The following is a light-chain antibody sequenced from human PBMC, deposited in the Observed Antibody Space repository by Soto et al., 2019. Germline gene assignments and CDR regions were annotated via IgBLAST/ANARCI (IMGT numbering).Light chain of an antibody. CDR3: QQSYSTTWT. CDR1: QGISTY. J-gene: IGKJ1*01. V-gene: IGKV1-39*01. CDR2: AAS. Sequence: DIQMTQSPSSLSASVGDRVTITCRASQGISTYLNCYQQKPGKAPKLLIYAASSLQSGVPSRFSGSGSETDFTLTISSLQPEDFATYSCQQSYSTTWTFGQGTKWISN.